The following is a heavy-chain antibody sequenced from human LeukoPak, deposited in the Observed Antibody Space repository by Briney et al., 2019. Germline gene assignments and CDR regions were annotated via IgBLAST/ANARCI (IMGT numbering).Heavy chain of an antibody. CDR1: AFTFSSYA. CDR3: AKDRSVTYGSGSYLTPPDY. J-gene: IGHJ4*02. Sequence: GGSLRLSCAASAFTFSSYAMSWVRQAPGKGLEWVSAISASGGSTYYADSVKGRFTISRDNSKNTLYLQMNSLRAEDTAVYYCAKDRSVTYGSGSYLTPPDYWGQGTLVTVSS. V-gene: IGHV3-23*01. D-gene: IGHD3-10*01. CDR2: ISASGGST.